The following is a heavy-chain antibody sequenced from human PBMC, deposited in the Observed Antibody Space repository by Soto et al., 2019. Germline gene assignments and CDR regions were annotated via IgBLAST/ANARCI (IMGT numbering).Heavy chain of an antibody. D-gene: IGHD6-13*01. CDR3: ARISRIAAAGLNYYYGMDV. Sequence: GPTLVNPTQTLTLTCTFSGFSLSTSGMCVSWIRQPPGKALEWLALIDWDDDKYYSTSLKTRLTISKDTSKNQVVLTMTNMDPVDTATYYCARISRIAAAGLNYYYGMDVWGQGTTVTVSS. CDR1: GFSLSTSGMC. V-gene: IGHV2-70*01. J-gene: IGHJ6*02. CDR2: IDWDDDK.